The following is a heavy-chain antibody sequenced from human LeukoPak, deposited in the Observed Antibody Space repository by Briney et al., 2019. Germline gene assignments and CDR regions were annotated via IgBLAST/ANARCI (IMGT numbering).Heavy chain of an antibody. Sequence: GGSLRLSCAASGFTFSSYWMHWVRQAPGKGLVWVSCIKSDGSSTTYADSVKGRFTISRDNAKNTLHLQMNSLRAEDMAVYYCARDSSSWYYDYWGQGTLVTVSS. D-gene: IGHD6-13*01. CDR3: ARDSSSWYYDY. CDR1: GFTFSSYW. J-gene: IGHJ4*02. CDR2: IKSDGSST. V-gene: IGHV3-74*03.